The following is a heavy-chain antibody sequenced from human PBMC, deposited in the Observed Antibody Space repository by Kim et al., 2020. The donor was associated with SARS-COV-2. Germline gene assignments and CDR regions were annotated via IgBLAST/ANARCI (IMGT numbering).Heavy chain of an antibody. Sequence: RYSPSFQGQDTISADKSISTAYLQWSSLKASDTAMYYCARRNTYSTSWDYWGQGTLVTVSS. D-gene: IGHD6-13*01. J-gene: IGHJ4*02. CDR3: ARRNTYSTSWDY. V-gene: IGHV5-51*01.